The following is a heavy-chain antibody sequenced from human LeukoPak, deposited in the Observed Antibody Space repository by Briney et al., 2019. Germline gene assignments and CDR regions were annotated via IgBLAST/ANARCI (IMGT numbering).Heavy chain of an antibody. CDR2: IYSGST. D-gene: IGHD3-22*01. CDR3: ARRVYYYDSSGSAGSPYFDY. J-gene: IGHJ4*02. CDR1: GDSISSSSYY. V-gene: IGHV4-39*07. Sequence: SETLSLTCTVSGDSISSSSYYWGWIRQPPGKGLEWIGSIYSGSTSYNPSLKSRVTISLDTSKNQFSLKLTSVTAADTAVYYCARRVYYYDSSGSAGSPYFDYWGQGILVTVSS.